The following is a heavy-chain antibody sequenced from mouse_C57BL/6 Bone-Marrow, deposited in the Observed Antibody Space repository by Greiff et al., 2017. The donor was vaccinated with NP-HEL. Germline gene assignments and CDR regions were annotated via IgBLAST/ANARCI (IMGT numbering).Heavy chain of an antibody. CDR2: IWRGGST. J-gene: IGHJ1*03. CDR3: AKYDYNYGSSYGYFDV. V-gene: IGHV2-4*01. Sequence: VKLMESGPGLVQPSQSLSITCTVSGFSLTSYGVHWVRQLPGKGLEWLGVIWRGGSTDYNAAFIYRLSISKENSKRLVFCKTNSQQADYTAIDYCAKYDYNYGSSYGYFDVWGTGTTVTISS. D-gene: IGHD1-1*01. CDR1: GFSLTSYG.